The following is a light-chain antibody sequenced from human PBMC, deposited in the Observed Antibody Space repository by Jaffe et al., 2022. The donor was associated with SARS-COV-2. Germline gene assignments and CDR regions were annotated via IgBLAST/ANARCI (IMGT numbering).Light chain of an antibody. CDR3: CSYAGNSWV. V-gene: IGLV2-11*01. Sequence: QSALTQPRSVSGSPGQSVTISCTGTSSDVGASDYVSWYQHYPGKAPQFIIYDVTKRPSGVPDRFSASKSGNTASLTISGLQAEDEADYYCCSYAGNSWVFGGGTKLTVL. J-gene: IGLJ3*02. CDR1: SSDVGASDY. CDR2: DVT.